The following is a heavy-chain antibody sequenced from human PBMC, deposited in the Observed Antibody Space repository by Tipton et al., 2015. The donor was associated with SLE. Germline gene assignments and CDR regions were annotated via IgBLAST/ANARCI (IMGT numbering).Heavy chain of an antibody. CDR2: IGWNSGSI. CDR3: ARDRGGLVDTGMIEY. D-gene: IGHD5-18*01. V-gene: IGHV3-9*01. CDR1: GFKFDDYA. J-gene: IGHJ4*02. Sequence: SLRLSCAASGFKFDDYAMHWVRQVPWKGLEWVSGIGWNSGSIAYADSVKGRFTISRDNAKDSLCLQMNSLRVEDTALYYCARDRGGLVDTGMIEYWGQGTLVTVSS.